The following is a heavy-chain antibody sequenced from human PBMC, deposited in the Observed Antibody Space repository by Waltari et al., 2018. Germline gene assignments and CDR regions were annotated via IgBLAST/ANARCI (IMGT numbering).Heavy chain of an antibody. CDR2: VSPSGGST. CDR3: ARGGSYTFRNWFDP. CDR1: GLTFSSNA. J-gene: IGHJ5*02. Sequence: EVQLVESGGGLVQPGGSLRLSCVASGLTFSSNAMSWVRQAPGKGLVGVSSVSPSGGSTYYADSVKGRFTISRDNLKNTLDLQMNSRRAGDTALYYCARGGSYTFRNWFDPWGQGALVTVSS. V-gene: IGHV3-23*04. D-gene: IGHD1-26*01.